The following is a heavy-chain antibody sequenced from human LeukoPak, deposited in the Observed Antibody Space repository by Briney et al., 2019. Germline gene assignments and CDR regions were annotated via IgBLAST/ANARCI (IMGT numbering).Heavy chain of an antibody. CDR2: ISYDGSNK. V-gene: IGHV3-30*04. J-gene: IGHJ5*02. D-gene: IGHD6-13*01. CDR1: EFTFSSNA. Sequence: PARSLRLSCAASEFTFSSNAMHWVRQAPGKGLEWVAVISYDGSNKYYADSVKGRFTISRDNSKNTLYLQMNSLRAEDTAVYYCAKEKIAAAGTLFWFDPWGQGTLVTVSS. CDR3: AKEKIAAAGTLFWFDP.